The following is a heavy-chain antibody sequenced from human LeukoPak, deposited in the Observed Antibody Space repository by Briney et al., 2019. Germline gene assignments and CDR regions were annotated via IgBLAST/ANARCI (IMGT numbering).Heavy chain of an antibody. CDR1: GFTFSSYA. CDR3: AKRWTYIDY. D-gene: IGHD3/OR15-3a*01. CDR2: ISGSGGST. J-gene: IGHJ4*02. Sequence: GGSLRLSCAASGFTFSSYAMSWVRQAPGKGLEWDSAISGSGGSTYYADSVKGRFSISRDNSKKTLYLQMNSLRAEDTAVYYCAKRWTYIDYWGQGTLVTVSS. V-gene: IGHV3-23*01.